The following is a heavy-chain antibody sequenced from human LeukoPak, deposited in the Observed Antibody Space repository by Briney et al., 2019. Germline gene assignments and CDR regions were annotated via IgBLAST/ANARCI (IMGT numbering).Heavy chain of an antibody. CDR2: ISSSISYI. CDR1: GFTFSSYS. D-gene: IGHD2-2*02. CDR3: ARDPRYCSSTSCYIGDY. Sequence: PGGSLRLSCAASGFTFSSYSMNWVRQAPGKGLEWVSSISSSISYIYYADSVKGRFTISRDNAKNSLYLQMNSLRAEDTAVYYCARDPRYCSSTSCYIGDYWGQGTLVTVSS. V-gene: IGHV3-21*01. J-gene: IGHJ4*02.